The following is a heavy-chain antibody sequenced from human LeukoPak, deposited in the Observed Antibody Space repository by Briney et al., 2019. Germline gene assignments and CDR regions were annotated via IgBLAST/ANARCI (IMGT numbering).Heavy chain of an antibody. J-gene: IGHJ4*02. Sequence: SETLSLTCTVSGGSISSSSYYWGWIRQPPGKGLEWIGSIYYSGSTYYNPSLKSRVTISVDTSKNQFSLKLSSVTAADTAVYYCARHTAMVILIDYWGQGTLVTVSS. CDR3: ARHTAMVILIDY. CDR1: GGSISSSSYY. V-gene: IGHV4-39*01. CDR2: IYYSGST. D-gene: IGHD5-18*01.